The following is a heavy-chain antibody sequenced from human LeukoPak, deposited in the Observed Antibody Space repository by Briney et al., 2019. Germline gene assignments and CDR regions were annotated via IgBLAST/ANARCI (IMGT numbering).Heavy chain of an antibody. CDR3: AKTRVPMVVRGILVDY. Sequence: GGSLRLSCTASAFIFSTYGMHWVRQAPGKGLEWVALISDDGSQKYYADSVKGRFTISRDNSKKTLSLQMNSLRLEDAAVYFCAKTRVPMVVRGILVDYWGQGALVTVSS. CDR2: ISDDGSQK. V-gene: IGHV3-30*18. CDR1: AFIFSTYG. J-gene: IGHJ4*02. D-gene: IGHD3-10*01.